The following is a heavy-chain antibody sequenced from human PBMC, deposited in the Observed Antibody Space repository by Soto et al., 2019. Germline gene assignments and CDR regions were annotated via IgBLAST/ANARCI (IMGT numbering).Heavy chain of an antibody. V-gene: IGHV4-31*03. CDR3: ARDLGATTVTTGAFAI. J-gene: IGHJ3*02. CDR2: IYYSGST. D-gene: IGHD4-17*01. Sequence: QVQLQESGPGLVKPSQTLSLTCTVSGGSISSGGYYWSWIRQHPGKGLEWIGYIYYSGSTYYNPSLKSRVTISVDTSKNQFALKLSSVTAADTAVYYCARDLGATTVTTGAFAIWGQGTMVTVSS. CDR1: GGSISSGGYY.